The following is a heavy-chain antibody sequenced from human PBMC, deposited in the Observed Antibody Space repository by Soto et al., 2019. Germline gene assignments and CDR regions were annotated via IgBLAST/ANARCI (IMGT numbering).Heavy chain of an antibody. D-gene: IGHD3-22*01. CDR2: ISYDGSNK. V-gene: IGHV3-30*03. J-gene: IGHJ6*02. CDR1: GFTFSSYG. CDR3: AVIVVRARGMDV. Sequence: PGGSLRLSCAASGFTFSSYGMHWVRQAPGKGLEWVAVISYDGSNKYYADSVKGRFTISRDNSKNTLYLKMNSLRAEDTAVYYCAVIVVRARGMDVWGQGTTVTVSS.